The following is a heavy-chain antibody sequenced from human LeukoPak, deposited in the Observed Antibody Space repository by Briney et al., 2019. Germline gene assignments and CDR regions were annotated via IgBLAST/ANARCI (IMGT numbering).Heavy chain of an antibody. Sequence: GGSLRLSCAASGFAFSTYGMNWVRQAPGKGLEWVSYITSRSTIYYADSVKDRFTISRDASKNTVFLQMNSLRVEDTAVYHCARGPIDKVVAGTFFGHWGQGTVVTVSS. D-gene: IGHD6-19*01. CDR3: ARGPIDKVVAGTFFGH. CDR2: ITSRSTI. J-gene: IGHJ4*02. CDR1: GFAFSTYG. V-gene: IGHV3-48*01.